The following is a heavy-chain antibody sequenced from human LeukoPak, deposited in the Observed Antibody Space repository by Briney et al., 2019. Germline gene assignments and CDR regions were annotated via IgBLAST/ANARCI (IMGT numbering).Heavy chain of an antibody. CDR3: VKGWDSSGYYAFDI. D-gene: IGHD3-22*01. Sequence: ASVKVSCKASGYTFTGYYIHWVRQAPGQGLEWMGWINPNTSDTKYAQKFQGRVTMTRDTSISTAYMEMSRLTSDDTAVYYCVKGWDSSGYYAFDIWGQGTMVTVSS. CDR1: GYTFTGYY. V-gene: IGHV1-2*02. CDR2: INPNTSDT. J-gene: IGHJ3*02.